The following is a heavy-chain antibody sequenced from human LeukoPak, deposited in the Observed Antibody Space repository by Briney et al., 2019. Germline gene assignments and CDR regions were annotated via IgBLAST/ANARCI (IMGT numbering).Heavy chain of an antibody. CDR2: ISYEGSNK. J-gene: IGHJ4*02. V-gene: IGHV3-30*03. D-gene: IGHD2-8*02. CDR1: RFTLSSYG. CDR3: AIDRADGELVY. Sequence: PGRSLRLSCAASRFTLSSYGMHSGPHAPGKGVEWVTVISYEGSNKYYADSVKGRFTNSRDNSKNTLYLQMNSLRAEDTAVYYCAIDRADGELVYWGQGTLVTVSS.